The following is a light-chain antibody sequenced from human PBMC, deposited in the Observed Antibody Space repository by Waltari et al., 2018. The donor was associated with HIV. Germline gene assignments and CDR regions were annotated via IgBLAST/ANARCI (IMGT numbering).Light chain of an antibody. CDR1: SSTIGNTF. CDR2: DNT. V-gene: IGLV1-51*01. J-gene: IGLJ3*02. Sequence: QSVLTQPPSVSAASGQKVTISCSGSSSTIGNTFVSWYQQLPGIAPKLLIYDNTKRPSGNPDRFSGSKSGTSATLAITGLQTGDEADYYCGTWDGSLNVWVFGGGTKVTV. CDR3: GTWDGSLNVWV.